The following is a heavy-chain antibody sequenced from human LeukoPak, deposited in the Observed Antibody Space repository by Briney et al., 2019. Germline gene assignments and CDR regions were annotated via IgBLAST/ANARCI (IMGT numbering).Heavy chain of an antibody. J-gene: IGHJ3*02. CDR3: AKGVSAAADDAFDI. CDR1: GFTFSTYG. V-gene: IGHV3-30*18. Sequence: GGSPRLSCAASGFTFSTYGMHWVRQAPGKGLEWVAGISYDGSTEQYADSVKGRFTISRDNSKNTLYLQMNSLRAEDTALYYCAKGVSAAADDAFDIWGQGTMVTVSS. D-gene: IGHD6-13*01. CDR2: ISYDGSTE.